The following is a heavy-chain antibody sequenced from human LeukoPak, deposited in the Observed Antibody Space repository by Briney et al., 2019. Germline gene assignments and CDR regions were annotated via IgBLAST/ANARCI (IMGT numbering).Heavy chain of an antibody. CDR1: GGSFSGYY. V-gene: IGHV4-34*01. D-gene: IGHD3-3*01. Sequence: SETLSLTCAVYGGSFSGYYWCWIRQPPGKGLEWIGEINHSGSTNYNPSLKSRVTISVDTSKNQFSLKLSSVTAADTAVYYCARGLAYDFWSGYYIDYWGQGTLVTVSS. CDR2: INHSGST. J-gene: IGHJ4*02. CDR3: ARGLAYDFWSGYYIDY.